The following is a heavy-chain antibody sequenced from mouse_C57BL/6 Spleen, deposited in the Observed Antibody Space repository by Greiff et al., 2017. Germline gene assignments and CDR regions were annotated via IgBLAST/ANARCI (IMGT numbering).Heavy chain of an antibody. V-gene: IGHV3-6*01. D-gene: IGHD4-1*01. J-gene: IGHJ2*01. CDR1: GYPITSGYY. CDR2: ISYDGSN. Sequence: EVKLEESGPGLVKPSQSLSLTCSVTGYPITSGYYWNWIRQFPGNKLEWMGYISYDGSNNYNPSLKNRISITRDTSKNQFFLKLNSVTTEDTATYYCASRLTGTGYWGQGTTLTVSS. CDR3: ASRLTGTGY.